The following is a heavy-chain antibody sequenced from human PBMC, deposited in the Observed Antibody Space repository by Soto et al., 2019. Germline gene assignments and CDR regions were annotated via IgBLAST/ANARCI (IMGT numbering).Heavy chain of an antibody. CDR3: ARVSFIVFVSAALRSYYYYYGMDV. CDR2: IKQDGSEK. CDR1: GFTFSSYW. J-gene: IGHJ6*02. Sequence: GGSLRLSCAASGFTFSSYWMSWVRQAPGKGLEWVANIKQDGSEKYYVDYVKGRITISRDNAKNSLYLQMNSLRAEDTAVYYCARVSFIVFVSAALRSYYYYYGMDVWGQGTTVTVSS. D-gene: IGHD2-2*01. V-gene: IGHV3-7*01.